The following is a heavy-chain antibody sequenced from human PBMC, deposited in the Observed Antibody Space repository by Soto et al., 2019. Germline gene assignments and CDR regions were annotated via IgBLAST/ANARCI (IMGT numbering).Heavy chain of an antibody. J-gene: IGHJ6*02. CDR3: ATWYGNHFFGLDV. CDR1: GYSIDAYI. V-gene: IGHV3-48*01. CDR2: INPRGLTK. Sequence: QLVESGGALVQQGGSLRLSCAASGYSIDAYIMNWVRQAPGKGLEWVSSINPRGLTKFYADSVRGRFTISRDDASSSLFLQMNNLRAEDTAVYYCATWYGNHFFGLDVWGQGTTVTVSS. D-gene: IGHD6-13*01.